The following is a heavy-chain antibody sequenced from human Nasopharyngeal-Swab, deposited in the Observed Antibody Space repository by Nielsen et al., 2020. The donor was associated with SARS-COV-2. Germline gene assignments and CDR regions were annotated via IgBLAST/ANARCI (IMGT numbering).Heavy chain of an antibody. D-gene: IGHD4-17*01. J-gene: IGHJ6*03. Sequence: GESLKISCAASGFTFSSYAMSWVRQAPGKGLEWVSAISGSGGSTYYADSVKGRFTISRDNSKNTLYLQMNGLRAEDTAVYYCAKYYGDYPYYYYYMDVWAKGPRSPSP. V-gene: IGHV3-23*01. CDR3: AKYYGDYPYYYYYMDV. CDR1: GFTFSSYA. CDR2: ISGSGGST.